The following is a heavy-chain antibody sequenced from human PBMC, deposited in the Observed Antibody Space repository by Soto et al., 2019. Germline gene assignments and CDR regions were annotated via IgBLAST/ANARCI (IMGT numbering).Heavy chain of an antibody. D-gene: IGHD3-22*01. V-gene: IGHV1-69*06. Sequence: SVKVSCKASGGTFSSYAISWLRQAPGQGLEWMGGIIPIFGTANYAQKFQGRVTITADKSTSTAYMELSSLRSEDTAVYYCARDHLADSSGYYPCGFDYWGQGTLVTVSS. J-gene: IGHJ4*02. CDR2: IIPIFGTA. CDR3: ARDHLADSSGYYPCGFDY. CDR1: GGTFSSYA.